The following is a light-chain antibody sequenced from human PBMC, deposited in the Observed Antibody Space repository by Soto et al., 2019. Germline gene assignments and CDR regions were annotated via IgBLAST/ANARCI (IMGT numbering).Light chain of an antibody. Sequence: IQMNHSPSSLSLTVGDRVTITCRASRSISDWLAWYQQKPGKAPELLIFDASNLKSGVSSRFSGSGSGTEFTLTISRLQPDDVTTYYCLQYSSHSWTFGQGSKVDIK. V-gene: IGKV1-5*01. CDR1: RSISDW. CDR2: DAS. J-gene: IGKJ1*01. CDR3: LQYSSHSWT.